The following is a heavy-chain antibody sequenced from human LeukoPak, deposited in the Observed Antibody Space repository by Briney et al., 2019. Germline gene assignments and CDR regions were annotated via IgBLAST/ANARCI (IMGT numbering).Heavy chain of an antibody. Sequence: PGGSLRLSCAASGLTVSTNYMSWVRQAPGKGLEWVSGISGSGGTAYYADSVKGRFTISRDNSKNTLYLQMHSLRAEDTAVYSCAKGRFHGSGSYLNSFDIWGQGTMVTVSS. D-gene: IGHD3-10*01. CDR2: ISGSGGTA. V-gene: IGHV3-23*01. CDR1: GLTVSTNY. J-gene: IGHJ3*02. CDR3: AKGRFHGSGSYLNSFDI.